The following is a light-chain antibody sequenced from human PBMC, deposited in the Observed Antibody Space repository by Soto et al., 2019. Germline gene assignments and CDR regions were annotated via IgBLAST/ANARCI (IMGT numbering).Light chain of an antibody. J-gene: IGKJ1*01. V-gene: IGKV4-1*01. CDR2: WAS. CDR3: QQYYSTPWT. Sequence: DIVMTQSPDSLAVSLGERATINCKSNQSVFYSSSNKYYLAWYQQKPGQSPKLLIYWASTRESGVPDRFSGSGSGTDFTLTISSLQAEDVAVYYCQQYYSTPWTFGQGTKVEIK. CDR1: QSVFYSSSNKYY.